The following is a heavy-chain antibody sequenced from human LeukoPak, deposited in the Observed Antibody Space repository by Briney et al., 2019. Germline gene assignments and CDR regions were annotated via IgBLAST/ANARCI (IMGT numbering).Heavy chain of an antibody. CDR1: GFTFSSYA. D-gene: IGHD3-22*01. V-gene: IGHV3-21*01. Sequence: GGPLRLSCAASGFTFSSYAMSWVRQAPGKGLEWASSITRSSYRYYADSVKGRFTISRDNAKNSLYLQMNSLRAEDTAVYYCAGYASSGRRDALDIWGQGTMVTVSS. CDR2: ITRSSYR. CDR3: AGYASSGRRDALDI. J-gene: IGHJ3*02.